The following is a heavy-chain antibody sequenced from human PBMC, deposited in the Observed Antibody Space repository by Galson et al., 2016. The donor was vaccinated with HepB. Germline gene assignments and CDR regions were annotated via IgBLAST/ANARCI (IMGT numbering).Heavy chain of an antibody. CDR2: FDPDDGET. D-gene: IGHD3-22*01. V-gene: IGHV1-24*01. CDR1: GETLTYLS. CDR3: AIGDVYDTSAFLWVVGSFDY. J-gene: IGHJ4*02. Sequence: SVKVSCKVSGETLTYLSIHWLRQAPGKGLEWLVGFDPDDGETDYAQRFAGRLTLTEDTSTGTAYMDLSSLRSEDTAVYYCAIGDVYDTSAFLWVVGSFDYWGQGTLVTVSS.